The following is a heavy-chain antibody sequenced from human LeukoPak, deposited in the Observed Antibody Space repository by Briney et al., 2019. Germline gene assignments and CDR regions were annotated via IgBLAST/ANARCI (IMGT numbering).Heavy chain of an antibody. CDR1: GGTFSSYA. CDR3: ASALYSSSFGAGDY. Sequence: SVKVSCKASGGTFSSYAISWVRQAPGQGLEWMGRIIPNLGIANYGQKFQGRVTITADKSTSTAYMELSSLRSEDTAVYYCASALYSSSFGAGDYWGQGTLVTVPS. J-gene: IGHJ4*02. D-gene: IGHD6-6*01. CDR2: IIPNLGIA. V-gene: IGHV1-69*04.